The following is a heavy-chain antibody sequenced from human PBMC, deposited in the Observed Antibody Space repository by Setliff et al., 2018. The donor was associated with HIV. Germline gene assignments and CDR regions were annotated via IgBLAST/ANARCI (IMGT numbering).Heavy chain of an antibody. V-gene: IGHV4-61*01. CDR1: GGSVGSGSDY. CDR3: ARDPPGYGDSKDY. CDR2: IYYSGST. D-gene: IGHD4-17*01. Sequence: SETLSLTCSVSGGSVGSGSDYWSWIRQSPGRGLEWLGYIYYSGSTTYNPSLRSRVTISIDTSKTQFSLNLRSVTAADTAASYCARDPPGYGDSKDYWGQGKLVTVSS. J-gene: IGHJ4*02.